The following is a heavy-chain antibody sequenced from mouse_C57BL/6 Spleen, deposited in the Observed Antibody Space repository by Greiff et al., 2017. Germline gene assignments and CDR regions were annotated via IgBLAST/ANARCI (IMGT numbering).Heavy chain of an antibody. J-gene: IGHJ4*01. CDR2: IWSGGST. D-gene: IGHD1-1*01. V-gene: IGHV2-2*01. Sequence: QVQLQQSGPGLVQPSQSLSITCTVSGFSLTSYGVHWVRQSPGKGLEWLGVIWSGGSTDYNAAFISRLSISKDNSKSQVFFKMNSLQADDTAIYYCARIRGNYGGAMDYWGQGTSVTVAS. CDR1: GFSLTSYG. CDR3: ARIRGNYGGAMDY.